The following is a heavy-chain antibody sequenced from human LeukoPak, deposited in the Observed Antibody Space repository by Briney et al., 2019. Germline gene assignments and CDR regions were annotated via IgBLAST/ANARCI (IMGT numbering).Heavy chain of an antibody. CDR1: GFTFSDYT. D-gene: IGHD5-18*01. J-gene: IGHJ4*02. V-gene: IGHV3-30-3*01. CDR2: ISYDGSSQ. CDR3: ARPQGGRQLWLHYDY. Sequence: PGGSLRLSCAASGFTFSDYTIHWVRQAPGKGLEWVSAISYDGSSQYYADSLKGRLTVSRDNSKNTVYLQMNSLRAEDSAVYYCARPQGGRQLWLHYDYWGQGTQVTVSS.